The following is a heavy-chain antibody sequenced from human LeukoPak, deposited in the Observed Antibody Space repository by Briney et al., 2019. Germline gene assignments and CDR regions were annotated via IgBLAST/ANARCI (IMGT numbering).Heavy chain of an antibody. D-gene: IGHD4-17*01. Sequence: GGSLRLSCAASGFTFDDYAMHWVRQAPGKGLEWVSGISWNSGSIGYADSVKGRFTISRDNAKNSLYLQMDSLRDEDTAVYYCARDRDYAFDYWGQGTLVTVSS. J-gene: IGHJ4*02. CDR1: GFTFDDYA. CDR3: ARDRDYAFDY. V-gene: IGHV3-9*01. CDR2: ISWNSGSI.